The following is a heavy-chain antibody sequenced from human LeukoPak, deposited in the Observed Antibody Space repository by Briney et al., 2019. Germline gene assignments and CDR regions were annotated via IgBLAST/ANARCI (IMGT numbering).Heavy chain of an antibody. CDR3: ASDPDSGGWSTFDN. V-gene: IGHV3-74*01. Sequence: GGSLRLSCAASGFTFSSYWMHWVRQAPGKGPVWVSRIHGDGKKTTYADSVKGRFTISRDNAKNTLYLQMNSLRVEDTAVYYCASDPDSGGWSTFDNWGQGSLVTVSS. D-gene: IGHD6-19*01. CDR1: GFTFSSYW. J-gene: IGHJ4*02. CDR2: IHGDGKKT.